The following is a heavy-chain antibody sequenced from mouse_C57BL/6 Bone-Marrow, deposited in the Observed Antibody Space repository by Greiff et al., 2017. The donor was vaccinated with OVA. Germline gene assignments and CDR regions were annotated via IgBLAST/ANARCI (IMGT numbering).Heavy chain of an antibody. CDR1: GFNIKDDY. Sequence: VQLQQSGAELVRPGASVKLSCTASGFNIKDDYMHWVKQRPEQGLEWIGWIDPENGDTEYASKFQGKATITADTSSNTAYLQLSSLTSEDTAVYYCTCYYGSSYWYCDVWGTGTTVTVSS. CDR3: TCYYGSSYWYCDV. D-gene: IGHD1-1*01. CDR2: IDPENGDT. V-gene: IGHV14-4*01. J-gene: IGHJ1*03.